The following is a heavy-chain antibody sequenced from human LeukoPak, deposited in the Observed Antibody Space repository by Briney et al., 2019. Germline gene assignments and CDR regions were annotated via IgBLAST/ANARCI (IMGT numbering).Heavy chain of an antibody. D-gene: IGHD2-21*02. Sequence: GGSLILSCGASGFTFSSYSMNWVRQAPGKGPEWVSSISSSSSYIYYADSVKGRFTVSRDNAKNSLYLQMNSLRAEDTAVYYCAREEGTDCGGDCYSGYWGQGTLVTVSS. CDR1: GFTFSSYS. J-gene: IGHJ4*02. CDR2: ISSSSSYI. V-gene: IGHV3-21*01. CDR3: AREEGTDCGGDCYSGY.